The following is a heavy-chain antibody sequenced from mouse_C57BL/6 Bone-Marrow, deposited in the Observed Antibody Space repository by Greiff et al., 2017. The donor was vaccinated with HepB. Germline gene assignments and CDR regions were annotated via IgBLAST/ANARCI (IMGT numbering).Heavy chain of an antibody. Sequence: QVQLQQPGAELVMPGASVKLSCKASGYTFTSYWMHWVTQSPGQGLEWIGEIDPSDSYTNYNQKFKGKSTLTVDKSSSTDYMQLSSLTSEDSAVYYCAREGGSTMITTYYFDYWGQGTTLTVSS. V-gene: IGHV1-69*01. J-gene: IGHJ2*01. D-gene: IGHD2-4*01. CDR2: IDPSDSYT. CDR3: AREGGSTMITTYYFDY. CDR1: GYTFTSYW.